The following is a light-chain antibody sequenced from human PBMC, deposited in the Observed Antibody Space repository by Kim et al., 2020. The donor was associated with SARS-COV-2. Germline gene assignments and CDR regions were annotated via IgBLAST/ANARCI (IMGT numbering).Light chain of an antibody. Sequence: GQSVTISCTGTSSDVGGYTYVSWYQQHPGKAPKLMIYEVTKRPSGVHDRFSGSKSGNTASLTVSGLQAEDEADYYCSSYAGSNNLVFGGGTQLTVL. CDR2: EVT. CDR1: SSDVGGYTY. V-gene: IGLV2-8*01. J-gene: IGLJ2*01. CDR3: SSYAGSNNLV.